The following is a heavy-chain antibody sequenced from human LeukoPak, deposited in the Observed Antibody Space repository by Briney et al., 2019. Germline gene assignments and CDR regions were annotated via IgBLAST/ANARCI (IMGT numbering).Heavy chain of an antibody. CDR2: IIPIFGTA. D-gene: IGHD5-18*01. J-gene: IGHJ4*02. V-gene: IGHV1-69*05. CDR3: ARGGYSYGNTFDY. CDR1: GGTFSSYA. Sequence: SVKVSCKASGGTFSSYAISWVRQAPGQGLEWMGGIIPIFGTANYAQKFQGRVTITTDESTSTAYMELSSLGSEDTVVYYCARGGYSYGNTFDYWGQGTLVTVSS.